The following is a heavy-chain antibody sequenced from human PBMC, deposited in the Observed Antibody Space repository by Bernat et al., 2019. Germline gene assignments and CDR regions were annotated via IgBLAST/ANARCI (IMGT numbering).Heavy chain of an antibody. V-gene: IGHV3-23*04. Sequence: EVQLVESGGGLVQPGGSLRVCCVASGFNFGSYWMTWVRQAPGKGLEWLSFISGPGVSTYFADSVKGRFTISRDNSKNTLYLQMNSLRAEDTAVYYCTKGRAAYTYGLPDYWGQGTLVTVSS. D-gene: IGHD5-18*01. CDR2: ISGPGVST. CDR1: GFNFGSYW. J-gene: IGHJ4*02. CDR3: TKGRAAYTYGLPDY.